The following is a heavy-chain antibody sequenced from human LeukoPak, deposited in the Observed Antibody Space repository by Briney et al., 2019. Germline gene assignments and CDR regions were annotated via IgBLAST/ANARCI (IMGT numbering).Heavy chain of an antibody. CDR3: AKGDSGDYAFDY. CDR2: VIASGAAT. V-gene: IGHV3-23*01. Sequence: GGSLRLSCAASGFTFSRYAMSWVRQAPGKGLEWVSAVIASGAATYYADSVKGRFNISRDNSKKTMSLQMNSLRAEDTAVYYCAKGDSGDYAFDYWGRGILVTVSS. CDR1: GFTFSRYA. J-gene: IGHJ4*02. D-gene: IGHD4-17*01.